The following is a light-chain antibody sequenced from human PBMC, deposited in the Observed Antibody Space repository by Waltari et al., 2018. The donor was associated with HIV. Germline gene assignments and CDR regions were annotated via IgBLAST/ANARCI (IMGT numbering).Light chain of an antibody. J-gene: IGLJ1*01. CDR1: SEPSGYG. Sequence: QPVLTQPPSASASWGASVTLTCTPSSEPSGYGVDWFQERPGQGLRFATRLGSGGIVGSKGDGIPDRFSVLDACLNRYLIIKNIQEDDEDDYHCGANHGSENNFVYVFGSGTRVTVL. V-gene: IGLV9-49*01. CDR2: LGSGGIVG. CDR3: GANHGSENNFVYV.